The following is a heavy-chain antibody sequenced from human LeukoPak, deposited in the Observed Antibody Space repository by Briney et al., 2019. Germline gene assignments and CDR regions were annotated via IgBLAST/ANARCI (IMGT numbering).Heavy chain of an antibody. D-gene: IGHD3-3*01. CDR3: AKVIRITIFGVVIGEFDY. Sequence: GVSLRLSCAASGFTFSSYAMSWVRQAPGKGLEWVSAISGSGGSTYYADSVKGRFTISRDNSKNTLYLQMNSLRAEDTAVYYCAKVIRITIFGVVIGEFDYWGQGTLVTVSS. CDR1: GFTFSSYA. J-gene: IGHJ4*02. CDR2: ISGSGGST. V-gene: IGHV3-23*01.